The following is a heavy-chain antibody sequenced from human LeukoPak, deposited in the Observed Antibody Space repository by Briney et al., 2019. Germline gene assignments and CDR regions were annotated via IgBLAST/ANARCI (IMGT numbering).Heavy chain of an antibody. CDR1: GFTFTDHP. V-gene: IGHV3-69-1*01. Sequence: GGSLRLSCVASGFTFTDHPMNWVRQAPGKGLEWISYIGGDGIAFYADSVKGRFTASKDDARKSMYLQMNSLRVEDTAVYYCAKDRANWAIDDWGQGTQVTVSS. D-gene: IGHD3-16*01. J-gene: IGHJ4*02. CDR2: IGGDGIA. CDR3: AKDRANWAIDD.